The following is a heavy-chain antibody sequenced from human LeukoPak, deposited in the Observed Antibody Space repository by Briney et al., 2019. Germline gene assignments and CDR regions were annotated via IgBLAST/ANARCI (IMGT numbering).Heavy chain of an antibody. V-gene: IGHV3-23*01. Sequence: PGGSLRLSCAASGLTFSNYAMTWVRQAPGKGLEWVSAISTNGDRTYYADSVKGRFTISRDNSKNTLYLQMNSLRAEDTAIYYCAIDPNWGMDYWGQGILVTVSS. CDR1: GLTFSNYA. J-gene: IGHJ4*02. CDR3: AIDPNWGMDY. D-gene: IGHD3-16*01. CDR2: ISTNGDRT.